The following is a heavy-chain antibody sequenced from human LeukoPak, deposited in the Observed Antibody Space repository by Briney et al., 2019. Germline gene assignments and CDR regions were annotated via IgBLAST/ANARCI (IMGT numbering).Heavy chain of an antibody. V-gene: IGHV1-18*01. CDR3: ARTYCVNGVCSAFDY. J-gene: IGHJ4*02. CDR1: GYTFNSYG. CDR2: ISAYNGKT. Sequence: ASVKVSCKASGYTFNSYGISWVRQAPGQGLEWMGWISAYNGKTNYAQRQQGRVTMTTDTSTSTAYMELRSLRSDDAAVYYCARTYCVNGVCSAFDYWGQGTLVTVSS. D-gene: IGHD2-8*01.